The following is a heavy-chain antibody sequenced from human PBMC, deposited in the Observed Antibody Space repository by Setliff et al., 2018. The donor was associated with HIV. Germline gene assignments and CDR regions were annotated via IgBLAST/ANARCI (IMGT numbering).Heavy chain of an antibody. Sequence: GSLRLSCAASGFTFSNAWMSWVRQAPGTGLEWVGRIKSKTDGGTTDYAAPVKGRLTSSRDDSKNTLYLQMNSLKTEDTAVYYCTNKYPIVVADGFDPWGQGTLVTVSS. J-gene: IGHJ5*02. D-gene: IGHD2-21*01. CDR3: TNKYPIVVADGFDP. CDR2: IKSKTDGGTT. CDR1: GFTFSNAW. V-gene: IGHV3-15*01.